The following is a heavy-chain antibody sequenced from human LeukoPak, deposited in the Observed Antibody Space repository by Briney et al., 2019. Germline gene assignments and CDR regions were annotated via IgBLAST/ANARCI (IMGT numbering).Heavy chain of an antibody. CDR2: IRGSGDST. J-gene: IGHJ3*02. Sequence: GGSLRLSCAASGFTFSSYAMSWVRQAPRKGLEWVSAIRGSGDSTYYADSVKARFTISRDNSKNTVYLQMNSLRAEETAVYYCASNAVPAASNDAFDIWGQGTMVTVSP. CDR1: GFTFSSYA. CDR3: ASNAVPAASNDAFDI. V-gene: IGHV3-23*01. D-gene: IGHD2-2*01.